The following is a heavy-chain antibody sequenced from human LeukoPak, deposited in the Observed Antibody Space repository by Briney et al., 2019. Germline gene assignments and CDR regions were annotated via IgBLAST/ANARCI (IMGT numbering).Heavy chain of an antibody. CDR2: IYYSGST. CDR3: ARDGVWRDCSSTSCYTVALGIDI. V-gene: IGHV4-31*03. D-gene: IGHD2-2*02. J-gene: IGHJ3*02. CDR1: GGSISSDGYY. Sequence: PSETLSLTCTVSGGSISSDGYYWSWIRQHPGKGLEWIGYIYYSGSTYYNPSLKSRVTISVDTSKNQFSLKLSSVTAADTAVYYCARDGVWRDCSSTSCYTVALGIDIWGQGTMVTVSS.